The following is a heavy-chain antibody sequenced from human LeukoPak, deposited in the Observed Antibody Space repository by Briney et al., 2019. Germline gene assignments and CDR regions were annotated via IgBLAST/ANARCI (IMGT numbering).Heavy chain of an antibody. CDR1: GFTCSTYT. CDR2: ITVSSST. J-gene: IGHJ3*01. V-gene: IGHV3-48*02. CDR3: ARGDTLSDLNAFDL. Sequence: GGSLRLSCAASGFTCSTYTMNWVRQAPGKGLEWLSYITVSSSTYYADSVQGRFTISRDNAKNSLYLQMNSLRDEDTAVYYCARGDTLSDLNAFDLWGQGTMVTVSS.